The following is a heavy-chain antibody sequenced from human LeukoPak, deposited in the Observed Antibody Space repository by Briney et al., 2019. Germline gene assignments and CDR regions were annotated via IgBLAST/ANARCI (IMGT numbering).Heavy chain of an antibody. CDR1: GFTLSSYS. CDR3: ARIIAAAGTGSY. V-gene: IGHV3-21*01. Sequence: GGSLSLSCAASGFTLSSYSMNWVRQAPGKGLEWVSSISSSSSYIYYADSVKGRFTISRDNAKNSLYLQMNSLRAEDTAVYYCARIIAAAGTGSYWGQGTLVTVSS. D-gene: IGHD6-13*01. CDR2: ISSSSSYI. J-gene: IGHJ4*02.